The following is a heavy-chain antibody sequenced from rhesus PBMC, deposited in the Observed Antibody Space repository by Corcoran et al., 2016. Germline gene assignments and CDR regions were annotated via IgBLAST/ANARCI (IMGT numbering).Heavy chain of an antibody. CDR1: GGSISGYYY. Sequence: QVQLQESGPGLVKPSETLSLTCAVSGGSISGYYYWSWIRQPPGRGLAWIGSIYGSGGSNYLNPYLKSRVTLSVDTSKNQFSLKLSSVTAADTAVYYCANRPTAGTVGPIDYWGQGVLVTVSS. J-gene: IGHJ4*01. D-gene: IGHD5-24*01. CDR3: ANRPTAGTVGPIDY. V-gene: IGHV4S14*01. CDR2: IYGSGGSN.